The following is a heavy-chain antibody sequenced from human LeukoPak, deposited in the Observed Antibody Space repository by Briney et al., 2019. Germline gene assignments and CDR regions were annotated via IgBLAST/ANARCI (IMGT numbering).Heavy chain of an antibody. J-gene: IGHJ3*02. D-gene: IGHD6-13*01. CDR3: AREEQQLVRAFDI. Sequence: SETLSLTCSVSGGSISSYYWSWIRQPPGKGLEWTGEINHSGSTNYNPSLKSRVTISVDTSKNQFSLKLSSVTAADTAVYYCAREEQQLVRAFDIWGQGTMVTVSS. V-gene: IGHV4-34*01. CDR2: INHSGST. CDR1: GGSISSYY.